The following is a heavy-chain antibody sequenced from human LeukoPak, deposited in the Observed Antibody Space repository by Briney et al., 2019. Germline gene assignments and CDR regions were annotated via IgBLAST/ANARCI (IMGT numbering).Heavy chain of an antibody. J-gene: IGHJ3*02. V-gene: IGHV1-18*04. CDR3: ARDVGWEPRMDAFDI. D-gene: IGHD1-26*01. CDR1: GYIFTGYY. Sequence: GASVKVSCKASGYIFTGYYMHWVRQAPGQGLEWMGWISAYNGNTNYAQKLQGRVTMTTDTSTSTAYMELRSLRSDDTAVYYCARDVGWEPRMDAFDIWGQGTMVTVSS. CDR2: ISAYNGNT.